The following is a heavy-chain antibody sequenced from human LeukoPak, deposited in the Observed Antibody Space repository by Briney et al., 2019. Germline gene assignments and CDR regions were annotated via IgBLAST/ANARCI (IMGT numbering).Heavy chain of an antibody. D-gene: IGHD6-19*01. CDR2: ISGSGGST. J-gene: IGHJ4*02. CDR1: GFTFSSYA. Sequence: GSLRLSCAASGFTFSSYAMSWVRQAPGKGLEWVSAISGSGGSTYYADSVKGRFTISRDNSKNTLYLQMNSLRAEDTAVYYCAKGQWLVTDFDYWGQGTLVTVSS. CDR3: AKGQWLVTDFDY. V-gene: IGHV3-23*01.